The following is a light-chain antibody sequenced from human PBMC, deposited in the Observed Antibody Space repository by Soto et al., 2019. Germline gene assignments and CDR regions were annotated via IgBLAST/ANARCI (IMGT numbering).Light chain of an antibody. Sequence: EIVLTQSPGTLSLFPGERATLSCRASQSVSSTYFAWYRQKPGQPPSLLIYGASNRATGVPDRFSGSGSGPDFTLTISRLEPEDLAVYYCQQYISSPPGFTFGPGTTVEIK. CDR2: GAS. J-gene: IGKJ3*01. V-gene: IGKV3-20*01. CDR3: QQYISSPPGFT. CDR1: QSVSSTY.